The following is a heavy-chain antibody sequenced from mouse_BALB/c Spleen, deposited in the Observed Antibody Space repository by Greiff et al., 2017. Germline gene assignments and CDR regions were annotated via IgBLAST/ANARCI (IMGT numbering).Heavy chain of an antibody. CDR2: INPSSGYT. Sequence: VQRVESGAELARPGASVKMSCKASGYTFTSYTMHWVKQRPGQGLEWIGYINPSSGYTNYNQKFKDKATLTADKSSSTAYMQLSSLTSEDSAVYYCARGEITTDFDYWGQGTTLTVSA. CDR3: ARGEITTDFDY. CDR1: GYTFTSYT. V-gene: IGHV1-4*01. D-gene: IGHD2-4*01. J-gene: IGHJ2*01.